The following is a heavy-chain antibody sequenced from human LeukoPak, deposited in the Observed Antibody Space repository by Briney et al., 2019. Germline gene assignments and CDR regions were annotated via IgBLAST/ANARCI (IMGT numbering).Heavy chain of an antibody. CDR2: INPNSGGT. CDR1: GYTFTGYY. Sequence: GASVKVSCKASGYTFTGYYMHWVRQAPGQGLEWMGWINPNSGGTNYAQKFQGRVTMTRNTSISTAYMELSRLRSDDTAVYYCARVPFGYSSGGLSYYYYMDVWGKGTTVTVSS. CDR3: ARVPFGYSSGGLSYYYYMDV. V-gene: IGHV1-2*02. J-gene: IGHJ6*03. D-gene: IGHD6-19*01.